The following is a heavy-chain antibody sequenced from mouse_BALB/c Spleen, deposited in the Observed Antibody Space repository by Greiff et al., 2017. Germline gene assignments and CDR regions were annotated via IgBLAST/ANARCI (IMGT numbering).Heavy chain of an antibody. D-gene: IGHD3-1*01. CDR3: ARSPGSGNAWFAY. V-gene: IGHV1-87*01. J-gene: IGHJ3*01. Sequence: QVQLQQSGAELARPGASVKLSCKASGYTFTSYWMQWVKQRPGQGLEWIGAIYPGDGDTRYTQKFKGKATLTADKSSRTAYMQLSSLASEDSAVYYCARSPGSGNAWFAYWGQGTLVTVSA. CDR2: IYPGDGDT. CDR1: GYTFTSYW.